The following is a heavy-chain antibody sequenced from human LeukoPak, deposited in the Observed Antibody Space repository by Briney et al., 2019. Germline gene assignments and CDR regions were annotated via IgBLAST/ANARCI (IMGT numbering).Heavy chain of an antibody. CDR1: GLALRNYW. CDR2: MNSDGSSR. V-gene: IGHV3-74*01. CDR3: AKDGQQLVIWYWFDP. J-gene: IGHJ5*02. D-gene: IGHD6-13*01. Sequence: RAGGSLRLSCAASGLALRNYWMHWVRHAPGKGLVWVSRMNSDGSSRSYADSVKGRFTVSRDSSKNTLYLQMNSLRAEDTAVYYCAKDGQQLVIWYWFDPWGQGTLVTVSS.